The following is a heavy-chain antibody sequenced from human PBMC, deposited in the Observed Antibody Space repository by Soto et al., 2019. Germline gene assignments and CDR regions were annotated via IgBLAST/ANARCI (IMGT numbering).Heavy chain of an antibody. D-gene: IGHD1-1*01. CDR2: INPTSGGT. J-gene: IGHJ4*02. CDR3: ARLWRQSVERGFDY. CDR1: GYTFTGYY. V-gene: IGHV1-2*02. Sequence: QVQLVQSGAEVKKPVASVKVSCKASGYTFTGYYMHWVRQAPGQGLEWMGWINPTSGGTNYAQTFQGRVTMTRDTSISTAYMELSRLRSDDTAVYYCARLWRQSVERGFDYWGQGTLVTVSS.